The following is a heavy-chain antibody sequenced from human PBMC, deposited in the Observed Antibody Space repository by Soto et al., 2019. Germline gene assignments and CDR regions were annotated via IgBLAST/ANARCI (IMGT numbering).Heavy chain of an antibody. J-gene: IGHJ1*01. D-gene: IGHD6-25*01. CDR1: GGTFSTIA. CDR3: ARWRGLAEATSFAEFFQH. V-gene: IGHV1-69*01. Sequence: QVQLVQSGAKVKKPGSSVKLSCKASGGTFSTIAVSWVRQAPGKGLEYMGGIIPISGTAKYAQTFQGRVTISADGSTNTAYLELHSLKFEDTAFYFCARWRGLAEATSFAEFFQHWGQGTLVTVSS. CDR2: IIPISGTA.